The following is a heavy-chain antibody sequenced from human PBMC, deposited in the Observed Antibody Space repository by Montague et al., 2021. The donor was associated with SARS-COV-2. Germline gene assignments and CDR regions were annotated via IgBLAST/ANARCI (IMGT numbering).Heavy chain of an antibody. J-gene: IGHJ6*02. CDR3: ARAPIHPVPTSIGMDV. Sequence: SETLSLTCTVSGGSISSYYWSWIRQPPGKGLEWIGFIYYSGSTNYNPSLKSRVTISVDTSKKQLSLKLNSVTAADTAVYSCARAPIHPVPTSIGMDVWGQGTTVTVSS. V-gene: IGHV4-59*01. CDR2: IYYSGST. CDR1: GGSISSYY. D-gene: IGHD2/OR15-2a*01.